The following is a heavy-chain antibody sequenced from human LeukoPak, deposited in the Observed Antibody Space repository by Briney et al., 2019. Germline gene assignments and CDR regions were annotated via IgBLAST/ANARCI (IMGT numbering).Heavy chain of an antibody. V-gene: IGHV3-7*03. Sequence: GGSLRLSCAASGFTFSSYWMSWVRQAPGKGLEWVANIKQDGSEKYYVDSVKGRFTISRDNSKNTLYLQMNSLRAEDTAVYYCAKDVLLWFGESDYWGQGTLVTVSS. CDR3: AKDVLLWFGESDY. D-gene: IGHD3-10*01. CDR1: GFTFSSYW. CDR2: IKQDGSEK. J-gene: IGHJ4*02.